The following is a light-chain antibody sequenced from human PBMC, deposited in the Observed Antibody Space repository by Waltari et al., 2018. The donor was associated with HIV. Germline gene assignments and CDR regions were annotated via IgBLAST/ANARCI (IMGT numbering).Light chain of an antibody. J-gene: IGLJ2*01. Sequence: QSALTQPASVSGSPGQSITISCTGSDSDIGASDYVSWYQKYPDRAPRLLIYEVKKPPAGVASIFSGSKSANTASLTISGLQLEDEAEFYCASFSRGLTLVVFGGGTHVTVL. CDR1: DSDIGASDY. V-gene: IGLV2-14*01. CDR2: EVK. CDR3: ASFSRGLTLVV.